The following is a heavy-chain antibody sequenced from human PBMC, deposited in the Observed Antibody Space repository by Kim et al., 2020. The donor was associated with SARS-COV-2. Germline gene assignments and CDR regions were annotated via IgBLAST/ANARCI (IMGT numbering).Heavy chain of an antibody. CDR1: GFRFGDYA. D-gene: IGHD6-13*01. J-gene: IGHJ4*02. Sequence: GGSLRLSCTASGFRFGDYAMGWVRQAPGKGLEWIGFIRSKTSGGAAQYAASVRGRFTISRDDSKSIVYLQMNSLNTEDTAVYYCTRDLYDSSCIDFWGQGTLVTVSS. CDR2: IRSKTSGGAA. CDR3: TRDLYDSSCIDF. V-gene: IGHV3-49*04.